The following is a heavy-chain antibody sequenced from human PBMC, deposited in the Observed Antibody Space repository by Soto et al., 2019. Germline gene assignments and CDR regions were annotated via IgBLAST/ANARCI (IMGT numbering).Heavy chain of an antibody. D-gene: IGHD3-22*01. CDR1: GGSISSSSYY. Sequence: PSGTLSLTCTVSGGSISSSSYYWGWIRQPPGKGLEWIGSIYYSGSTYYNPSLKSRVTISVDTSKNQFSLKLSSVTAADTAVYYCARIIRYDSTGYFDYWGQGTLVTVSS. CDR2: IYYSGST. J-gene: IGHJ4*02. V-gene: IGHV4-39*01. CDR3: ARIIRYDSTGYFDY.